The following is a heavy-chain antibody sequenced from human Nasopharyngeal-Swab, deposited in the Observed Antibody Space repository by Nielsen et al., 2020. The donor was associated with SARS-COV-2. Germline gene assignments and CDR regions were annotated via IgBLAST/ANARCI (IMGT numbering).Heavy chain of an antibody. D-gene: IGHD6-13*01. CDR2: ISGSGGST. V-gene: IGHV3-23*01. J-gene: IGHJ4*02. CDR1: GFTFSSYA. Sequence: GESRKISCAASGFTFSSYAMSWVRQAPGKGMEWVSAISGSGGSTYYADSVKGRFTISRDNSKNTLYLQMNSLRADVTAVYYCAKDGLRQLVRTSYFDYWGQGTLVTVSS. CDR3: AKDGLRQLVRTSYFDY.